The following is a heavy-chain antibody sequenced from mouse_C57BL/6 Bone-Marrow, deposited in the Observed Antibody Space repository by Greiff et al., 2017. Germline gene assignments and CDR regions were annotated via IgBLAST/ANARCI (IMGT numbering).Heavy chain of an antibody. Sequence: QVQLQQSGPELVKPGASVKISCKASGYAFSSSWMNWVKQRPGKGLEWIGWFYPGSGSIKYNEKFKDKATLTADKSSSTVYMELSRLTSEDSAVYFCARHEEGYYGSSYYAMDYWGQGTSVTVSS. V-gene: IGHV1-62-2*01. CDR3: ARHEEGYYGSSYYAMDY. J-gene: IGHJ4*01. CDR1: GYAFSSSW. CDR2: FYPGSGSI. D-gene: IGHD1-1*01.